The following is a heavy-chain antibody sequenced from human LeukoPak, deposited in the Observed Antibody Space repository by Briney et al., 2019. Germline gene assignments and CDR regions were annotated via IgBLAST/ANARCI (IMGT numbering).Heavy chain of an antibody. V-gene: IGHV3-11*01. CDR3: ARVYCGGDCYSTPPATFDY. CDR2: ISSSGSTI. CDR1: GFTFRNYW. J-gene: IGHJ4*02. D-gene: IGHD2-21*02. Sequence: GGSLRLSCVVSGFTFRNYWMSWIRQAPGKGLEWVSYISSSGSTIYYADSVKGRFTISRDNAKNSLYLQMNSLRAEDTAVYYCARVYCGGDCYSTPPATFDYWGQGTLVTVSS.